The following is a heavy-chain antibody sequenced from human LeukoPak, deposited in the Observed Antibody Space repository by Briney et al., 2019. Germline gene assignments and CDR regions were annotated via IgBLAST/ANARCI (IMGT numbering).Heavy chain of an antibody. Sequence: GGSLRLSCAASGFTFSSYEMNWVRQAPGKGLEWVANIKQDGSEKYYVDSVKGRFTISRDNAKNSLYLQMSSLRAEDTAVYSCASGYGDLIDYWGQGTLVTVSS. CDR3: ASGYGDLIDY. CDR2: IKQDGSEK. CDR1: GFTFSSYE. D-gene: IGHD4-17*01. V-gene: IGHV3-7*01. J-gene: IGHJ4*02.